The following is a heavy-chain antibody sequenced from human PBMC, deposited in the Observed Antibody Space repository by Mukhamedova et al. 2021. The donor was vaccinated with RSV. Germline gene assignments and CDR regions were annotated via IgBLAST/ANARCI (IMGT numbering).Heavy chain of an antibody. D-gene: IGHD3-22*01. CDR2: VTWDGETT. J-gene: IGHJ4*02. Sequence: GKGLEWVSLVTWDGETTYYSDSVKGRFTISRDNSKTSLYLQMDSLTTEDTALYYCAKDMGDDDSSGYYQPFDSWGQGTLVIVSS. CDR3: AKDMGDDDSSGYYQPFDS. V-gene: IGHV3-43*01.